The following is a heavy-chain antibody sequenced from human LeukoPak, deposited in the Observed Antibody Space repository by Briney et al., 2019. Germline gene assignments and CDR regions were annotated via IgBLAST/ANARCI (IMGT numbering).Heavy chain of an antibody. CDR2: ISTYKSHT. J-gene: IGHJ6*02. CDR1: GFTFTTYT. CDR3: AREDNDDYYYYGMDV. D-gene: IGHD1-1*01. Sequence: ASVKVSCKTSGFTFTTYTMHWVRQAPGQGLEWMGWISTYKSHTNYAQKFQGRVTMITDTSTNTAYMELRSLRSDDTAVYYCAREDNDDYYYYGMDVWGQGTAVTVSS. V-gene: IGHV1-18*01.